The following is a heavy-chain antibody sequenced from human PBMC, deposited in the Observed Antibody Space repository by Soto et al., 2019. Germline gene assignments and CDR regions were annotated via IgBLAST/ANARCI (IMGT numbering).Heavy chain of an antibody. CDR3: ARGPLSYYDSSGYFDY. CDR2: MNPNSGNT. V-gene: IGHV1-8*01. Sequence: ASVKVSCKASGYTFTSYDINWVRQATGQGLEWMGWMNPNSGNTGYAQKFQGRVTMTRNTSISTACMELSSLRSEDTAVYYCARGPLSYYDSSGYFDYWGQGTLVTAPQ. CDR1: GYTFTSYD. J-gene: IGHJ4*02. D-gene: IGHD3-22*01.